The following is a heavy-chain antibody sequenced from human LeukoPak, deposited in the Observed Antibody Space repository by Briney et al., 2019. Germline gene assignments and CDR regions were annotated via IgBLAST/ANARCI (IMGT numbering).Heavy chain of an antibody. V-gene: IGHV3-48*03. CDR2: ISSSGSTI. Sequence: GGSLRLSCAASGFTFSSYEMNWVRQAPGKGLEWVSYISSSGSTIYYADSVKGRFTISRDNAKNPLYLQMNSLRAEDTAVYYCARDAGYSSSPDVWGKGTTVTVSS. CDR3: ARDAGYSSSPDV. J-gene: IGHJ6*04. CDR1: GFTFSSYE. D-gene: IGHD6-6*01.